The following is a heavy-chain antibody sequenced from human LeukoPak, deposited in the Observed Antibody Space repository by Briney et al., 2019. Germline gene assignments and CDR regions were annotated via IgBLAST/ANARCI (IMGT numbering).Heavy chain of an antibody. CDR3: ARDLVDTARGTFDI. V-gene: IGHV3-33*01. Sequence: QPGRSLRLSCAASGFTFSSYGMHWVRQAPGKGLEWVAVIWYDGSNKYYADSVKGRFTISRDNSKNTLYLQMNSLGPEDTAVYYCARDLVDTARGTFDIWGQGTLVTVSS. D-gene: IGHD5-18*01. CDR2: IWYDGSNK. CDR1: GFTFSSYG. J-gene: IGHJ3*02.